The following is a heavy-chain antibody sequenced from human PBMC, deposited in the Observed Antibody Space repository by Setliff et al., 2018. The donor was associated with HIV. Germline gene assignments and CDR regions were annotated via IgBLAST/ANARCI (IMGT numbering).Heavy chain of an antibody. CDR2: ISTGGHT. D-gene: IGHD6-13*01. V-gene: IGHV4-61*02. Sequence: SETLSLTCTVSGASISSGNYFWTWIRQPAGQRLEWIGRISTGGHTDYNPSLKSRLSISADTSRNHFSLQLTSVAATDTAIYYCAREGSHSHSWYNWFGPWSPGTLVTAPQ. CDR1: GASISSGNYF. J-gene: IGHJ5*02. CDR3: AREGSHSHSWYNWFGP.